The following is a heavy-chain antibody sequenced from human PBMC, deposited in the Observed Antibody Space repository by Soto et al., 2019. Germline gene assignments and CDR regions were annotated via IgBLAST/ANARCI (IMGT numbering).Heavy chain of an antibody. V-gene: IGHV3-74*01. Sequence: EVQLVESGGGLVQPGGSLRLSCAATGFTFSTYWMHWVRQGPGKGLVWVSRISTDGSSTTYADSVKGRFTISRDNANNTLYLQMNSLRAEDTAVYYCATATGSNHPFDYWGQGSLVTVSS. D-gene: IGHD2-2*01. CDR3: ATATGSNHPFDY. CDR2: ISTDGSST. CDR1: GFTFSTYW. J-gene: IGHJ4*02.